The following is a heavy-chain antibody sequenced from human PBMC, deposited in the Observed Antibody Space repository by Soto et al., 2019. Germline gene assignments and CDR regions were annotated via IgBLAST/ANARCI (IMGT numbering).Heavy chain of an antibody. D-gene: IGHD5-12*01. V-gene: IGHV3-48*02. CDR1: GFTFSSYG. CDR3: ARAALYDYDF. Sequence: GGSLRLSCAASGFTFSSYGMNWVRQAPGKGLEWVSYIGSSSFTIYYADSVKGRFTISRDNAKNSLYLQMNSLRDEDTAMYYCARAALYDYDFWGQGALVTVSS. CDR2: IGSSSFTI. J-gene: IGHJ4*02.